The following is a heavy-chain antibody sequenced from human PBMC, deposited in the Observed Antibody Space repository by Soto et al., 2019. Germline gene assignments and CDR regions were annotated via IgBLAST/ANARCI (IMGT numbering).Heavy chain of an antibody. V-gene: IGHV1-69*13. CDR1: GGTFSSYA. CDR3: ASSRTSYQYYFDY. D-gene: IGHD2-2*01. CDR2: IIPIFGTA. Sequence: SVKFSCKASGGTFSSYAISWVRQAPGQGLEWMGGIIPIFGTANYAQKFQGRVTITADESTSTAYMELSSLRSEDTAVYYCASSRTSYQYYFDYWGQGTLVTVSS. J-gene: IGHJ4*02.